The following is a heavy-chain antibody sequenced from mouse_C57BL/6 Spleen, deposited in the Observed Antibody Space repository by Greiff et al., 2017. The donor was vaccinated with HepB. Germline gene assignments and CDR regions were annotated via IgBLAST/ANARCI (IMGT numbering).Heavy chain of an antibody. CDR3: ARERPIYYDYDVADYYAMDY. CDR2: ISYDGSN. Sequence: DVKLQESGPGLVKPSQSLSLTCSVTGYSITSGYYWNWIRQFPGNKLEWMGYISYDGSNNYNPSLKNRISITRDTSKNKFFLKLNSVTTEDTSTYYCARERPIYYDYDVADYYAMDYWGQGTSVTVSS. V-gene: IGHV3-6*01. CDR1: GYSITSGYY. J-gene: IGHJ4*01. D-gene: IGHD2-4*01.